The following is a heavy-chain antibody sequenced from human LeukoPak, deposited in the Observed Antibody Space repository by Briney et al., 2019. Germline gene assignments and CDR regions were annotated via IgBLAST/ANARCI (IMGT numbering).Heavy chain of an antibody. J-gene: IGHJ5*02. CDR1: GYSFTNYW. V-gene: IGHV5-51*01. Sequence: GESLEISCKGSGYSFTNYWIGWVRQMPGKGLEWMGSIHPGNSGTTYSPSFQGQVTLSADKSISTAYLQWSSLKASDTALYYCARHPTGFPNWFDPWGQGTLVTVSS. CDR3: ARHPTGFPNWFDP. CDR2: IHPGNSGT. D-gene: IGHD1-14*01.